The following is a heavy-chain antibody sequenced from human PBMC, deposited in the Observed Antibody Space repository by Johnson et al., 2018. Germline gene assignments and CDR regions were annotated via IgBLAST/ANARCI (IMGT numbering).Heavy chain of an antibody. V-gene: IGHV1-69*12. J-gene: IGHJ1*01. CDR2: IIPIFGTA. D-gene: IGHD3-22*01. CDR1: GGTFSSYA. Sequence: QVQLVQSGAEVKKPGSSVKVSCKASGGTFSSYAISWVRQAPGQGLEWMGGIIPIFGTANYAQKFQGRGTITVDESTITAYMELSSLRSEDKAVYYCARATYYYDSSGEVEYFQHWGQGTLVTVSS. CDR3: ARATYYYDSSGEVEYFQH.